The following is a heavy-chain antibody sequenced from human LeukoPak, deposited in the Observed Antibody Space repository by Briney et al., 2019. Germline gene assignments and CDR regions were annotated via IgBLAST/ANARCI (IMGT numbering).Heavy chain of an antibody. Sequence: ASVKVSCKASGYTFTSYGISWVRQAPGQGLEWMGWISAYNGNTNYAQKLQGRVTMTTDTSTSTAYMELRSLRSDDTAAYYCARDLTRAWYYYDSSGYSYWGQGTLVTVSS. CDR2: ISAYNGNT. V-gene: IGHV1-18*01. D-gene: IGHD3-22*01. CDR1: GYTFTSYG. CDR3: ARDLTRAWYYYDSSGYSY. J-gene: IGHJ4*02.